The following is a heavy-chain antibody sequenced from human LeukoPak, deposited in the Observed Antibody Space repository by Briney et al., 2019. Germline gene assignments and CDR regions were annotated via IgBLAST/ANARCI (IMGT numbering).Heavy chain of an antibody. CDR3: VRDRWEYHSGTYWNPMDF. D-gene: IGHD3-10*01. J-gene: IGHJ4*02. Sequence: GGSLRLSCAASGFTFSSYEMNWVRQAPGKGLEWVSYIDSGRGSSTYYADSVKGRFTISRDNAKNSLYLQMNSLRPEDTAFYYCVRDRWEYHSGTYWNPMDFWGQGTLVTVSS. V-gene: IGHV3-48*03. CDR1: GFTFSSYE. CDR2: IDSGRGSST.